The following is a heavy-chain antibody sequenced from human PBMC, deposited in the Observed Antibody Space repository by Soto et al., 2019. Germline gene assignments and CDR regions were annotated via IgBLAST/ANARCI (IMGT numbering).Heavy chain of an antibody. V-gene: IGHV3-15*01. CDR1: GFTFSNAW. J-gene: IGHJ5*02. CDR2: IKSKTDGGTT. CDR3: VDVVVVAATVNWFDP. Sequence: EVQLVESGGGLVKPGGSLRLSCAASGFTFSNAWMSWVRQAPGKGLEWVGRIKSKTDGGTTDYAAPVKGRFTISRDDSKNTLYLQMNSLKTEDTVVYYCVDVVVVAATVNWFDPWGQGTLVTVSS. D-gene: IGHD2-15*01.